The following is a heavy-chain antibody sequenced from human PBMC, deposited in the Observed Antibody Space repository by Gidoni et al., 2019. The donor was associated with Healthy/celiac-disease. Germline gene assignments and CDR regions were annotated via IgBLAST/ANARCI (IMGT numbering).Heavy chain of an antibody. J-gene: IGHJ4*02. CDR2: INPNSGGT. D-gene: IGHD3-22*01. Sequence: QVQLVQSGAEVKKPGASVKVSCKASGYTFTGYYMHWVRQAPGQGLEWMGWINPNSGGTNYAQKFQGRVTMTRDTSISTAYMELSRLRSDDTAVYYCARERALAHYYDSSGYDYWGQGTLVTVSS. CDR3: ARERALAHYYDSSGYDY. V-gene: IGHV1-2*02. CDR1: GYTFTGYY.